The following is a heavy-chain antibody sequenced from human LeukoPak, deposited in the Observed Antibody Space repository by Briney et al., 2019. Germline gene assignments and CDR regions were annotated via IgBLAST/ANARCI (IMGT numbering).Heavy chain of an antibody. V-gene: IGHV4-34*01. CDR1: GGSFSGYY. D-gene: IGHD5-18*01. J-gene: IGHJ4*02. CDR3: ARRRLWLRFDY. CDR2: INHSGST. Sequence: PSETLSLTCAVYGGSFSGYYWSWIRQPPGKGLEWIGEINHSGSTNYNPSRKSRVTISVDTSKNQFSLKLSSVTAADTAVYYCARRRLWLRFDYWGQGTLVTVSS.